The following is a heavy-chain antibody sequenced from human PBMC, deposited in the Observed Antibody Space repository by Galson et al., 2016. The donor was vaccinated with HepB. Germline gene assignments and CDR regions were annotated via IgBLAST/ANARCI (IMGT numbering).Heavy chain of an antibody. CDR3: ARAMGSGWHIDYCDY. CDR2: ITYDGSNE. D-gene: IGHD6-19*01. CDR1: GFTFNSYT. J-gene: IGHJ4*02. Sequence: SLKLSCAASGFTFNSYTMHWVRQAPGQGLEWVAVITYDGSNEYYAHSVKGRVTISRNTSKNTLYLQMNSLRTEDSAVYYCARAMGSGWHIDYCDYWGQGPLATASS. V-gene: IGHV3-30-3*01.